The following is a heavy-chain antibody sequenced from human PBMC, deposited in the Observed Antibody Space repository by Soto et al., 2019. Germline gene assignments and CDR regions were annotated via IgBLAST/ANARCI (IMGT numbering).Heavy chain of an antibody. Sequence: PGGSVRLSCAVSGFTFISIWMGWVRQAPGRGLEWVANIQQDGSEKYYVDSVKGRFTMSKDNVKNSLYLQMNSLGAEDTAVYYCARVRYGGYSYYFDYWGQVALVTVTS. CDR3: ARVRYGGYSYYFDY. CDR1: GFTFISIW. D-gene: IGHD4-17*01. V-gene: IGHV3-7*03. CDR2: IQQDGSEK. J-gene: IGHJ4*02.